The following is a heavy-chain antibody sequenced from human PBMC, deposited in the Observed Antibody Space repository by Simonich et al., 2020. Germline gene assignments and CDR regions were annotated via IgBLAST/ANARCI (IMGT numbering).Heavy chain of an antibody. CDR3: ARGYPDTAMVTAY. CDR1: GFTFSSYS. CDR2: ISSSISYI. Sequence: EVQLVESGGGLVKPGGALRLSCAASGFTFSSYSMNWGRQAPGKWLEWVSSISSSISYIYYADSVKGRFTIAKDNAKNSLYLQMNSLRAEDTAVYYCARGYPDTAMVTAYWGQGTLVTVSS. D-gene: IGHD5-18*01. V-gene: IGHV3-21*01. J-gene: IGHJ4*02.